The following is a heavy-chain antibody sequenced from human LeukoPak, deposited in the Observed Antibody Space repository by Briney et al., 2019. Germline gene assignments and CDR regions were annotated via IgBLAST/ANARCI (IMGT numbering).Heavy chain of an antibody. CDR1: GFTFSSNY. CDR3: AREDYYYDSSGYSSYFDY. V-gene: IGHV3-66*01. CDR2: IYAGGST. Sequence: GGSLRLSCAASGFTFSSNYMSWVRQAPGKGLEWVSVIYAGGSTHYADSVKGRFTISRDNSKNTLYLQMNSLRAEDTAVYYCAREDYYYDSSGYSSYFDYWGQGTLVTVSS. J-gene: IGHJ4*02. D-gene: IGHD3-22*01.